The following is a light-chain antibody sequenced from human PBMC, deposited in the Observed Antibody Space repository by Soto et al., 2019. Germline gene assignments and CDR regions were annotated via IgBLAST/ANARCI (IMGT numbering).Light chain of an antibody. J-gene: IGLJ2*01. CDR2: EVS. Sequence: QSALNQPPSASGSPGQSVTISCTGTSSDVGGYNYVSWYQQHPGKAPKLMIYEVSKRPSGVPDRFSGSKSGNTASLTVSGLQAEDEADYYCSSYAGSNILFGGGTQLTVL. CDR1: SSDVGGYNY. CDR3: SSYAGSNIL. V-gene: IGLV2-8*01.